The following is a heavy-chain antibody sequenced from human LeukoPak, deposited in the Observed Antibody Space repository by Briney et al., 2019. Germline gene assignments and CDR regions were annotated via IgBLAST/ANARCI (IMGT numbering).Heavy chain of an antibody. CDR1: GGSISSYY. Sequence: SETLSLTCTVSGGSISSYYWSWIRQPPGKGLEWIGYIYYSGGTNYNPSLKSRVTISVDTSKNQFSLKLSPVTAADTAVYYCARRSYYYDSSGYLYYYYGMDVWGQGTTVTVSS. CDR2: IYYSGGT. V-gene: IGHV4-59*01. CDR3: ARRSYYYDSSGYLYYYYGMDV. D-gene: IGHD3-22*01. J-gene: IGHJ6*02.